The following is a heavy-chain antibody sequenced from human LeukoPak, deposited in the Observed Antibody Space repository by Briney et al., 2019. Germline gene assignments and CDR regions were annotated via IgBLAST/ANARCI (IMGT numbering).Heavy chain of an antibody. CDR2: ISGSGGST. CDR1: GFTFSSYG. V-gene: IGHV3-23*01. CDR3: ARARGRDASDI. Sequence: GGSLRLSCAASGFTFSSYGMSWVRQAPGKGLEWVSAISGSGGSTYYADSVKGRFTISRDNSKNTLYLQMGSLRAEDMAVYYCARARGRDASDIWGQGTMVTVSS. J-gene: IGHJ3*02.